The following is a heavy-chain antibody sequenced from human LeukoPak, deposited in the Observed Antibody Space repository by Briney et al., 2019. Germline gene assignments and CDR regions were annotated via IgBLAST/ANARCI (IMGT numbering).Heavy chain of an antibody. D-gene: IGHD3-22*01. J-gene: IGHJ4*02. Sequence: PGGSLRLSCAASGFSFSFYWMHWVRQAPGKGPVWVSRIKTDGSIADYADSVKGRFTISRDNAKNTLYLQMNSLRAEDTAVYYCAKDPRLNYYDSSGYYYDWGQGTLVTVSS. CDR3: AKDPRLNYYDSSGYYYD. CDR1: GFSFSFYW. CDR2: IKTDGSIA. V-gene: IGHV3-74*01.